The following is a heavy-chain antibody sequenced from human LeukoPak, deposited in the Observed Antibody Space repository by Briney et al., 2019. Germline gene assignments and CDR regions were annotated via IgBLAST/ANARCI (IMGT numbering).Heavy chain of an antibody. CDR1: GYSFTTFA. J-gene: IGHJ6*02. D-gene: IGHD6-6*01. CDR3: ARGWRNYQYGTDM. Sequence: ASVKVSCKASGYSFTTFAIHWVRQAPRQSLEWMGLIDDDPANTRYSPTYQGRVTFTRDTPASTAYMEVSSLRSEDTAVYYCARGWRNYQYGTDMWGQGTTVTVSS. CDR2: IDDDPANT. V-gene: IGHV1-3*01.